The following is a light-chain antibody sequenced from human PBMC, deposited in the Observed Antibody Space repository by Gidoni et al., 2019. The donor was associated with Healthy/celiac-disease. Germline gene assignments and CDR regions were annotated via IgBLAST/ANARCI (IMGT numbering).Light chain of an antibody. CDR2: GNS. J-gene: IGLJ1*01. Sequence: VTISCTGSSSNIGAGYDVHWYQQLPGTAPKLLIYGNSNRPSGVPDRFSGSKSGTSASLAITGLQAEDEADYYCQSYDSSLSGWVFGTGTKVTVL. V-gene: IGLV1-40*01. CDR3: QSYDSSLSGWV. CDR1: SSNIGAGYD.